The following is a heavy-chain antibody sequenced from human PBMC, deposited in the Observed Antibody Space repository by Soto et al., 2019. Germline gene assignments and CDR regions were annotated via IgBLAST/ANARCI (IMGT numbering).Heavy chain of an antibody. D-gene: IGHD2-15*01. V-gene: IGHV2-70*04. CDR2: SDWDDDN. CDR3: ARGLGYCSGGSCYHHDAFDI. CDR1: GFSLSTSGMR. Sequence: SCPTLVNPTQTLTLTWTFSGFSLSTSGMRVSWIRQPPGKALEWLARSDWDDDNFYSTSLKTRLTISKDTSKNQVVLTMTNMDPVDTATYYCARGLGYCSGGSCYHHDAFDIWGQGTMVTVSS. J-gene: IGHJ3*02.